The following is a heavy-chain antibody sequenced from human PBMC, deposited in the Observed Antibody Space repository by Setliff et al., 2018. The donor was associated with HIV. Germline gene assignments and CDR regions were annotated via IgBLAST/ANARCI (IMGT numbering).Heavy chain of an antibody. CDR1: TFTTST. Sequence: TFTTSTMNWVRQAPGKGLEWVAVMLYDGSDRYYADSVKGRFTISRDNSKKTLYLQMNSLRPEDTAVYHCAKARSEYQLMPWYYYMDVWGQGTTVTVSS. D-gene: IGHD6-6*01. J-gene: IGHJ6*03. V-gene: IGHV3-30*18. CDR3: AKARSEYQLMPWYYYMDV. CDR2: MLYDGSDR.